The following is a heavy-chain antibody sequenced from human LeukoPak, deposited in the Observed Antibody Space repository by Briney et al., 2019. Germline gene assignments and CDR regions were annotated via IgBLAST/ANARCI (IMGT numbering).Heavy chain of an antibody. CDR2: IYYSGST. CDR3: ARGNTYYDFWSGYYTPPGYFDY. Sequence: PSETLSLTCTVSGGSISSSSYYWGWIRQPPGKGLEWIGSIYYSGSTYYNPSLKSRVTISVDTSKNQFSLKLSSLTAADTAVYYCARGNTYYDFWSGYYTPPGYFDYWGQGTLVTVSS. CDR1: GGSISSSSYY. D-gene: IGHD3-3*01. J-gene: IGHJ4*02. V-gene: IGHV4-39*07.